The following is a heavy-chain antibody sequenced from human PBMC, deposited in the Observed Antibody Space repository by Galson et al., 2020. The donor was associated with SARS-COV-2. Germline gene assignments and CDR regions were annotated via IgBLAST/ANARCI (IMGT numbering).Heavy chain of an antibody. CDR1: GFTFSSYS. V-gene: IGHV3-48*04. CDR2: ISSSSSTI. Sequence: GGSLRLSCAASGFTFSSYSMTWVRQAPGKGLEWVSYISSSSSTIYYADSVKGRFTISRDNAKNSLYLQMNSLRAEDTAVYYCARLSCLDSRYCSSTSYKDAWGQGTLVTVSS. D-gene: IGHD2-2*01. CDR3: ARLSCLDSRYCSSTSYKDA. J-gene: IGHJ5*02.